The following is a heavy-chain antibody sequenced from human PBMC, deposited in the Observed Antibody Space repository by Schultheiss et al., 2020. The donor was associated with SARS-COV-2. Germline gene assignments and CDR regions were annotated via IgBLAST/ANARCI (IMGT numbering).Heavy chain of an antibody. V-gene: IGHV4-4*02. CDR1: GGSISSSNW. CDR2: IYHSGST. Sequence: SETLSLTCAVSGGSISSSNWWSWVRQPPGKGLEWIGEIYHSGSTNYNPSLKSRVTISVDKSKNQFSLKLSSVTAADTAVYYCASAACSSTSCYYYYMDVWGKGTTVTVSS. CDR3: ASAACSSTSCYYYYMDV. J-gene: IGHJ6*03. D-gene: IGHD2-2*01.